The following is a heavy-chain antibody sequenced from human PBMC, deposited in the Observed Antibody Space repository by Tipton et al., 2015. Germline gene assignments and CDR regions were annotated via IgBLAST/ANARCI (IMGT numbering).Heavy chain of an antibody. CDR2: ISRSGSAR. D-gene: IGHD2-15*01. CDR3: AKDLGWVAGFDY. V-gene: IGHV3-48*04. Sequence: SLRLSCEGSGFTFSTYSLNWVRQAPGKGLEWVSYISRSGSARYYADSVKGRFTISRDNTKNSLYLQMNSLRAEDTAVYYCAKDLGWVAGFDYWGQGTLVTVSS. J-gene: IGHJ4*02. CDR1: GFTFSTYS.